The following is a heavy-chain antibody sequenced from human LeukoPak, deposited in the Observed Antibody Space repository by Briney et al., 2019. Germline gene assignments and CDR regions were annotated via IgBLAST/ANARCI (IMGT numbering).Heavy chain of an antibody. CDR1: GYTFTGYY. D-gene: IGHD6-19*01. CDR2: ISPNSGGT. Sequence: ASVKVSCKASGYTFTGYYMHWVRQAPGQGLEWMGWISPNSGGTNYAQKFQGRVTMTRDTSISTAYMELSRQRSDDTAVYYCARGVAGTVHFDYWGQGTLVTVSS. J-gene: IGHJ4*02. CDR3: ARGVAGTVHFDY. V-gene: IGHV1-2*02.